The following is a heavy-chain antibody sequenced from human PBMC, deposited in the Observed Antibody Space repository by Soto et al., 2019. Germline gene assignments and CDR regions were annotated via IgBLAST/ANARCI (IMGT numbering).Heavy chain of an antibody. CDR2: IYYSGST. CDR1: GGSISSGDYC. Sequence: QVQLQESGPGLVKPSQTLSLTCTVSGGSISSGDYCWSWIRQPPGKGLEWIGYIYYSGSTYYNPSLKRRVTISVDTSKNQFSLKLSSETAADTAVYYCARVWNDFWSGYDPGYYGMDVWGQGTTVTVSS. CDR3: ARVWNDFWSGYDPGYYGMDV. J-gene: IGHJ6*02. V-gene: IGHV4-30-4*01. D-gene: IGHD3-3*01.